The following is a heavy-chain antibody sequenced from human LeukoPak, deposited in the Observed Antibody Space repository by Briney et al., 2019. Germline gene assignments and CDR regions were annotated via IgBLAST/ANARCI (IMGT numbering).Heavy chain of an antibody. CDR3: ARDRERAWYFDY. V-gene: IGHV4-39*07. CDR1: GGSISSSSYY. J-gene: IGHJ4*02. CDR2: IYYSGST. Sequence: PSETLSLTCTVSGGSISSSSYYWGWIRQPPGKGLEWIGSIYYSGSTYYNPSLKSRVTISVDTSKNQFSLKLSSVTAADTAVYYCARDRERAWYFDYWGQGTLVTVSS.